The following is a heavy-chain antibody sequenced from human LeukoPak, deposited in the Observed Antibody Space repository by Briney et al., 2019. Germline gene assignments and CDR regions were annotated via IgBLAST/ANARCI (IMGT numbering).Heavy chain of an antibody. Sequence: GGSLRLSCAASGFTLASYTMSWVRQAPGKGLEWVSSLRGAERTPYYAESVKGRFTISRDNSKNTLYLQMNSLRAEDTAVYYCAKDRTPNGGSYDYWGQGTLVTVSS. J-gene: IGHJ4*02. CDR1: GFTLASYT. CDR2: LRGAERTP. D-gene: IGHD1-26*01. V-gene: IGHV3-23*01. CDR3: AKDRTPNGGSYDY.